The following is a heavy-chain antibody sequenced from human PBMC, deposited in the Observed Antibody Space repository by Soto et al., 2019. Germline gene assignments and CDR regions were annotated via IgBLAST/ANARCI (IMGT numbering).Heavy chain of an antibody. CDR1: GFNFSSYP. CDR3: AKYRWGATTVTSIN. CDR2: ISGTSDMT. V-gene: IGHV3-23*01. Sequence: EVQLLESGGDLVEPGGSLRLSCVGSGFNFSSYPMNWVRQAPGKGLEWVSAISGTSDMTYYANSVTGRFTISRDNSKNTLYLQVSCLRVEDTAIYYCAKYRWGATTVTSINWGRGTLVTVSS. D-gene: IGHD4-4*01. J-gene: IGHJ1*01.